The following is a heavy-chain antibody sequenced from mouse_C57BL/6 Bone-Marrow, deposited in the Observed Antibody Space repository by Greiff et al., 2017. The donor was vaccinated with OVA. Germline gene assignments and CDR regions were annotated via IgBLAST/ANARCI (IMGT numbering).Heavy chain of an antibody. D-gene: IGHD1-1*01. CDR1: GYTFTSYW. CDR2: IYPGSGST. Sequence: VQLQQPGAELVKPGASVKMSCKASGYTFTSYWITWVKQRPGQGLEWIGDIYPGSGSTNYNEKFKSKATLTVDTSSSTAYMQLSSLTSEDSAVYYCATVPVVATGAMDYWGQGTSVTVSS. J-gene: IGHJ4*01. V-gene: IGHV1-55*01. CDR3: ATVPVVATGAMDY.